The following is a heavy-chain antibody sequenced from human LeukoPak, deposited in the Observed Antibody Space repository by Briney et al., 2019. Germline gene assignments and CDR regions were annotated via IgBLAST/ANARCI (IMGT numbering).Heavy chain of an antibody. V-gene: IGHV3-7*05. J-gene: IGHJ4*02. CDR1: GFTFSNYW. Sequence: GGSLRLSCAASGFTFSNYWMSWVRQAPGKGLEWVANIKRDGSEKYYVDSVKGRFSIFRDNAKNSLYLQMNSLRAEDTAVYYCARDWSTFDYWGQGTLVTVSS. CDR2: IKRDGSEK. CDR3: ARDWSTFDY.